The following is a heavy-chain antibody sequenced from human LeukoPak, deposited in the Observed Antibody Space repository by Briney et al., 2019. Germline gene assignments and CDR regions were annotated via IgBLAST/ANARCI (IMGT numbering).Heavy chain of an antibody. J-gene: IGHJ4*02. D-gene: IGHD3-10*01. CDR3: AKGMVRGVILKGFDY. CDR2: ISFDGRNE. CDR1: GFTFSRYD. Sequence: GGSLRLSCVASGFTFSRYDMHWVRQAPGKGLQWVAVISFDGRNEIYADSVRGRFTISRDNSKNTLYLQMNSLRAEDTAVYYCAKGMVRGVILKGFDYWGQGTLVTVSS. V-gene: IGHV3-30*04.